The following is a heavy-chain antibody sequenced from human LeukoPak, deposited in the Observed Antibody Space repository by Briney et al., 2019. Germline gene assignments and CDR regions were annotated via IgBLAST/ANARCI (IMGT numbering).Heavy chain of an antibody. CDR3: ARGKGYDSSGHFDY. J-gene: IGHJ4*02. Sequence: SETLSLTCAVYGGSFSGYYWSWIRQPPGKGLEWIGEINHSGSTNYNPSLKSRVTISVDTSKNQFSLKLSSVTAADTAVYYCARGKGYDSSGHFDYWGQGTLVTVSS. CDR1: GGSFSGYY. D-gene: IGHD3-22*01. CDR2: INHSGST. V-gene: IGHV4-34*01.